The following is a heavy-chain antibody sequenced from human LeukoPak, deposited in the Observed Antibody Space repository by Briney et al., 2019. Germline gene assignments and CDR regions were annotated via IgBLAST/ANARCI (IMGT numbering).Heavy chain of an antibody. V-gene: IGHV4-4*07. CDR1: GGPISSYY. CDR3: ARDLGTIFGVVHNYYYYYMDV. J-gene: IGHJ6*03. D-gene: IGHD3-3*01. CDR2: IYTSGST. Sequence: PSETLSLTCTVSGGPISSYYWSWIRQPAGKGLEWIGRIYTSGSTNYNPSLKSRVTMSVDTSKNQFSLKLSSVTAADTAVYYCARDLGTIFGVVHNYYYYYMDVWGKGTTVTVSS.